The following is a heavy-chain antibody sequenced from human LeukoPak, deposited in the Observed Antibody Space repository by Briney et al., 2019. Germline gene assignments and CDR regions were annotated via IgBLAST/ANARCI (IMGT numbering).Heavy chain of an antibody. Sequence: ASVKVSCKASGGTFNSYAINWVRQAPGQGLEWMGGIIPRLGTTKYIGKFQGRITITTDESTTTAYMELTSLRSEDTAVYYCAADGTDWGQGTLVTVSS. CDR3: AADGTD. CDR2: IIPRLGTT. J-gene: IGHJ4*02. V-gene: IGHV1-69*05. CDR1: GGTFNSYA.